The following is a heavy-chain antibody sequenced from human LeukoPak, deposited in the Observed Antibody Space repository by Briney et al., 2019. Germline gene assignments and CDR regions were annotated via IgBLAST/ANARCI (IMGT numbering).Heavy chain of an antibody. J-gene: IGHJ4*02. CDR1: GGSISSSSYY. Sequence: SETLSLTCTVSGGSISSSSYYWGWIRQPPGKGLEWIGSIYYSGSTYYNPSLKSRVTISVDTSKNQFSLKLSSVTAADTAVYYCASRQDLTYCDYWGQGTLVTVSS. CDR2: IYYSGST. CDR3: ASRQDLTYCDY. V-gene: IGHV4-39*07.